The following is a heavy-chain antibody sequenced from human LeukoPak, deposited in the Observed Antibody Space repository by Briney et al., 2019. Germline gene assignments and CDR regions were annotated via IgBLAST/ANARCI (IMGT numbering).Heavy chain of an antibody. CDR3: ARGGGYDSGYPRYFDL. Sequence: PGGSLRLSCAASGFSFSDYYMSWIRQAPGKGLEWVSWVPFISSPGSTTYYADSVKGRFTISRDNAKNSLYLQMNSLSAGDTAVYYCARGGGYDSGYPRYFDLWGRGTLVTVSP. V-gene: IGHV3-11*01. D-gene: IGHD3-9*01. J-gene: IGHJ2*01. CDR2: ISSPGSTT. CDR1: GFSFSDYY.